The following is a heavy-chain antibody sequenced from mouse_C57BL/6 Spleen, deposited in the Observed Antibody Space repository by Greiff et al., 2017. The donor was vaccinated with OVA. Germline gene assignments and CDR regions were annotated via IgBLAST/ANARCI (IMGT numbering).Heavy chain of an antibody. CDR1: GFTFSDYY. V-gene: IGHV5-12*01. J-gene: IGHJ3*01. CDR2: ISNGGGST. Sequence: EVMLVESGGGLVQPGGSLKLSCAASGFTFSDYYMYWVRQTPEKRLEWVAYISNGGGSTYYPDTVKGRFTISRDNAKNTLYLQMSRLKSEDTAMYYCARQNYGSVFAYWGQGTLVTVSA. CDR3: ARQNYGSVFAY. D-gene: IGHD1-1*01.